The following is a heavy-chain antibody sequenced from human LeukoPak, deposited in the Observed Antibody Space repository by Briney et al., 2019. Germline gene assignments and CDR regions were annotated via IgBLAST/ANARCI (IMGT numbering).Heavy chain of an antibody. J-gene: IGHJ4*02. CDR1: GFTFSSYA. CDR3: AASVWFGEYKFDY. CDR2: ISGSGGST. Sequence: GGSLRLSCAASGFTFSSYAISWVRQAPGKGLEWVSAISGSGGSTYYADSVKGRFTISRDNSKNTLYLQMNSLRAEDTAVNYCAASVWFGEYKFDYWGQGTLVTVSS. D-gene: IGHD3-10*01. V-gene: IGHV3-23*01.